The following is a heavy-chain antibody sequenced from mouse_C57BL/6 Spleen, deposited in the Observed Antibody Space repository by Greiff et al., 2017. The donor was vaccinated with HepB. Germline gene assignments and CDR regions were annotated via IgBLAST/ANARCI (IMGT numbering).Heavy chain of an antibody. V-gene: IGHV5-4*01. CDR1: GFTFSSYA. D-gene: IGHD1-1*01. CDR3: ARDLGTTVVALDY. Sequence: EVKLMESGGGLVKPGGSLKLSCAASGFTFSSYAMSWVRQTPEKRLEWVATISDGGSYTYYPDNVKGRFTISRDNAKNNLYLQMSHLKSEDTAMYYCARDLGTTVVALDYWGQGTTLTVSS. CDR2: ISDGGSYT. J-gene: IGHJ2*01.